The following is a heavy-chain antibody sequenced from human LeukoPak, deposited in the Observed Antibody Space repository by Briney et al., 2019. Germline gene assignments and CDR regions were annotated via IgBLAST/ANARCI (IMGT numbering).Heavy chain of an antibody. V-gene: IGHV3-43D*04. J-gene: IGHJ1*01. CDR2: ISWDGGST. CDR3: ARGFAYYDSSGLN. CDR1: GFTFDDYA. D-gene: IGHD3-22*01. Sequence: GGSLRLSCAASGFTFDDYAMHWVRQAPGKGLEWVSLISWDGGSTYYAYSVKGRFTISRDNSKNSLYLQMNSLRAEDTALYYCARGFAYYDSSGLNWGQGTLVTVSS.